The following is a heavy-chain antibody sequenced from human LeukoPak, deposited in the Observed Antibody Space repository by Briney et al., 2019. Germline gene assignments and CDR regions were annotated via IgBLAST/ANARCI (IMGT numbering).Heavy chain of an antibody. J-gene: IGHJ4*02. Sequence: ASVKVSCKTSGYTFTSYYIHWVRQAPGQGLEWMGWINPSSGGTEYAQKFQGRVSMTGDTSISTAYMELSRLRSDDTAVYYCARDRGSSWYVDYWGQGTLVTVSS. V-gene: IGHV1-2*02. CDR2: INPSSGGT. D-gene: IGHD6-13*01. CDR1: GYTFTSYY. CDR3: ARDRGSSWYVDY.